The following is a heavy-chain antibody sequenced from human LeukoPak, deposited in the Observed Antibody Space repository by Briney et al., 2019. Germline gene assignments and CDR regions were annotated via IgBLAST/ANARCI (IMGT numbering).Heavy chain of an antibody. D-gene: IGHD6-19*01. CDR1: GFTFSSYA. J-gene: IGHJ4*02. CDR3: AKVSSSSGCFNDYFDY. Sequence: GGSLRLSCAASGFTFSSYAMSWVRQAPGKGLEWVSAISGSGASTYYADSVKGRFTISRDNSKNTLYLQMNSLRAEDTAVYYCAKVSSSSGCFNDYFDYWGQGTLVTVSS. CDR2: ISGSGAST. V-gene: IGHV3-23*01.